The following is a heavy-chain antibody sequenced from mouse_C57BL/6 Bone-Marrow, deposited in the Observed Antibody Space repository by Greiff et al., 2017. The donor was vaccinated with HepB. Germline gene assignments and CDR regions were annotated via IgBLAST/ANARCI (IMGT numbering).Heavy chain of an antibody. CDR2: INPNNGGT. J-gene: IGHJ2*01. CDR3: ARKYYYGSSYFDY. CDR1: GYTFTDYN. V-gene: IGHV1-18*01. D-gene: IGHD1-1*01. Sequence: VQLQQSGPELVKPGASVKIPCKASGYTFTDYNMDWVKQSHGKSLEWIGDINPNNGGTIYNQKFKGKATLTVDKSSSTAYMELRSLTSEDTAVYYCARKYYYGSSYFDYWGQGTTLTVSS.